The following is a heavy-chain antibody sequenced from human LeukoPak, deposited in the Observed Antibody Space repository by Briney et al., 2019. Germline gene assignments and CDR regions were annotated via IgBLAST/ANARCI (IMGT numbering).Heavy chain of an antibody. D-gene: IGHD3-16*01. CDR3: TRDRTCGEGEGKNNEPFAA. Sequence: GRSLRLSCAASGFTFSKYGMHWVRQAPGKGLEWVSLVWYDGRNEDYADSVKGRFTISRDNSENTPYLQMNSLRAEDTALYFCTRDRTCGEGEGKNNEPFAAWGQGTLVIVSS. J-gene: IGHJ5*02. CDR1: GFTFSKYG. CDR2: VWYDGRNE. V-gene: IGHV3-33*01.